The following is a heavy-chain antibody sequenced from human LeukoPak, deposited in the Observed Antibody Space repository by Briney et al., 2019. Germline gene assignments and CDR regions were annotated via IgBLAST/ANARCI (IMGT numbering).Heavy chain of an antibody. Sequence: GGSLRLSCAASGFTVSSNYMSWVRQAPGKGLEWVSVIYSGGSTYYADSVKGRFTISRDNSKNTLYLQMNSLRAEDTAVYYCARVVAATTRQYYYYYMDVWGKGTTVTISS. J-gene: IGHJ6*03. CDR3: ARVVAATTRQYYYYYMDV. V-gene: IGHV3-53*01. CDR1: GFTVSSNY. D-gene: IGHD2-15*01. CDR2: IYSGGST.